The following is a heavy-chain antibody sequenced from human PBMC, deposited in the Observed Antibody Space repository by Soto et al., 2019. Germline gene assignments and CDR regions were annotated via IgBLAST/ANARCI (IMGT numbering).Heavy chain of an antibody. V-gene: IGHV1-18*01. CDR3: SRLTGVFRLVLDY. CDR1: GYTFHNYG. Sequence: ASVKVSRKASGYTFHNYGVNWVRQAPGQELEGVGRNSAYNCNTHYAQNLEGRVTQPPDGSPDTLDMSPRHLRSHGSAIYLFSRLTGVFRLVLDYWGQGTKVTVSS. J-gene: IGHJ4*02. D-gene: IGHD3-16*01. CDR2: NSAYNCNT.